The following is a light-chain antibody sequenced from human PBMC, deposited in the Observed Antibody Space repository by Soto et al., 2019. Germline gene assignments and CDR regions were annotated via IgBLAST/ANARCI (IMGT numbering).Light chain of an antibody. Sequence: QSVLTQPASVSGSPGQSITISCTGTSSDVGGYNYVSWYQQHPGKAPKLMIYDVSNRPSGVSNRFSGSKSGNTASLTISGLQAVDEADYYCSSYTSSSTLEGVFGTGTKVTVL. CDR1: SSDVGGYNY. CDR2: DVS. CDR3: SSYTSSSTLEGV. V-gene: IGLV2-14*01. J-gene: IGLJ1*01.